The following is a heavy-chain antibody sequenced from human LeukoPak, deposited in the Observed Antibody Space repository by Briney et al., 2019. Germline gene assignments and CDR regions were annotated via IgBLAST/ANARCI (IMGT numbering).Heavy chain of an antibody. CDR1: GFTFSSYG. D-gene: IGHD1-1*01. CDR3: ASNLIKVLHAFDI. CDR2: IWYDGSNK. J-gene: IGHJ3*02. V-gene: IGHV3-33*03. Sequence: GGSLRLACAASGFTFSSYGMHWVRQAPGKGLEWVAVIWYDGSNKYYADSVKGRFTISRDNAKNSLYLQMNSLRAEDTAVYYCASNLIKVLHAFDIWGQGTMVTVSS.